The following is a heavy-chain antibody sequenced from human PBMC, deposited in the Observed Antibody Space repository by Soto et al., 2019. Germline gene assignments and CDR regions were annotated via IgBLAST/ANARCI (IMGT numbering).Heavy chain of an antibody. CDR2: INPSSSTT. D-gene: IGHD4-17*01. CDR1: GFTFSRYS. CDR3: ASPTTVPRG. Sequence: GGSLRLSCAASGFTFSRYSMNWVRQAPGKGLEWVSYINPSSSTTYYADSVKGRFTISRDNAKNTLYLQMNSLRAEDTAVYYCASPTTVPRGWGQGTLVTVSS. V-gene: IGHV3-48*01. J-gene: IGHJ4*02.